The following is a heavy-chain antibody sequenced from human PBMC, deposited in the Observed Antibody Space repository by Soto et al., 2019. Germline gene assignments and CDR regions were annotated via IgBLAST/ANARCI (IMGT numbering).Heavy chain of an antibody. CDR3: VRESASYSSTSGSYWYFDL. CDR2: ISSGSATI. D-gene: IGHD6-6*01. Sequence: EVQLVESGGGLVRPGGSLRLSCAASGFIFSTYSMNWVRQAPGQGLEWVSYISSGSATIYYADSVKGRFTISRDNAENSLYLQRNSQTDEEPALYYCVRESASYSSTSGSYWYFDLWGRGTVITVSS. V-gene: IGHV3-48*02. CDR1: GFIFSTYS. J-gene: IGHJ2*01.